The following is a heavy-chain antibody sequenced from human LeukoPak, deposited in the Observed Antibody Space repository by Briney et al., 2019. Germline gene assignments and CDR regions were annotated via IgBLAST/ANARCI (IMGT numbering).Heavy chain of an antibody. CDR3: TRSGRGGAFDI. V-gene: IGHV3-53*01. Sequence: GGSLRLSCAAPGFTVSSNYMSWVRQAPGKGLEWVSVIYSGGSTYYADSVKGRFTISRDNAKNSLYLQMTGLRAEDTAVYYCTRSGRGGAFDIWGQGTMVTVS. CDR2: IYSGGST. J-gene: IGHJ3*02. D-gene: IGHD1-26*01. CDR1: GFTVSSNY.